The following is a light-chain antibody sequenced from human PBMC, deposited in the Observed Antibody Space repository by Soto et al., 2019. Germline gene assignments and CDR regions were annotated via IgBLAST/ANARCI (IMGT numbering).Light chain of an antibody. CDR3: QQRASGPLT. Sequence: EIVLTQSPATLSLSPGERATLSCRASQSVSSYLAWYQQKPRQAPRLMYDASYRDTAVPARFSGSGSGTDFTLTISSLEPEDFAVYYCQQRASGPLTFGGGTKVEIK. CDR2: DAS. CDR1: QSVSSY. V-gene: IGKV3-11*01. J-gene: IGKJ4*01.